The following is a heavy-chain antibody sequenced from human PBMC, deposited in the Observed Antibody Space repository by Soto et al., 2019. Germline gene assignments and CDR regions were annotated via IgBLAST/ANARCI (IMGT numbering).Heavy chain of an antibody. CDR2: IYWDGES. CDR3: AHRDSTGTTTYFDS. CDR1: GFSFTTTRMG. Sequence: PTLVNPTEPLTLTCPFYGFSFTTTRMGVGWTRQPPGKALEWLAIIYWDGESRYNPLLRRRLTLTEDTSKNQVVLTMTNMDPKDTATYYCAHRDSTGTTTYFDSWGQGIPVTVSS. V-gene: IGHV2-5*02. J-gene: IGHJ4*02. D-gene: IGHD1-1*01.